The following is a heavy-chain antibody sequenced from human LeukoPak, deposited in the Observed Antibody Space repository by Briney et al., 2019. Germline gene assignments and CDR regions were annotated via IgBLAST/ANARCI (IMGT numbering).Heavy chain of an antibody. CDR3: ARGDRRSWYVYY. CDR1: GFTCSSYS. J-gene: IGHJ4*02. D-gene: IGHD6-13*01. CDR2: ISSTSGTI. V-gene: IGHV3-48*02. Sequence: GGSLRLSCAASGFTCSSYSMNWVRQAPGKGLEWVSYISSTSGTIYYADSVKGRFTISRDKNSLYLQMNSLRDEDTAVYYCARGDRRSWYVYYWGQGTLVTVSS.